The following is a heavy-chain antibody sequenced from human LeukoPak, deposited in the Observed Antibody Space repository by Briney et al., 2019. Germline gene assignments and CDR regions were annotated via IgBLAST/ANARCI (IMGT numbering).Heavy chain of an antibody. D-gene: IGHD5-18*01. Sequence: SETLSLTCAVYGGSFSGYYWSWIRQPPGKGLEWIGEINRSGSTNYNPSLKSRVTISVDTSKNQFSLKLSSVTAADTAVYYCARGTAMVTVAYWGQGTLVTVSS. J-gene: IGHJ4*02. CDR1: GGSFSGYY. V-gene: IGHV4-34*01. CDR3: ARGTAMVTVAY. CDR2: INRSGST.